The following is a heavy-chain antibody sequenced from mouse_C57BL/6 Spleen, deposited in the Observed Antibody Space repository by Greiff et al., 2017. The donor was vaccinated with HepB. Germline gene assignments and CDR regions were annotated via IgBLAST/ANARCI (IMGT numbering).Heavy chain of an antibody. D-gene: IGHD1-1*01. V-gene: IGHV1-26*01. J-gene: IGHJ2*01. CDR2: INPNNGGT. Sequence: EVQLQQSGPELVKPGASVKISCKASGYTFTDYYMNWVKQSHGKSLEWIGDINPNNGGTSYNQKFKGKATLTVDKSSSTAYMELRSLTSEDSAVYYCARVYYGSSYGYWGQGTTLTVSS. CDR1: GYTFTDYY. CDR3: ARVYYGSSYGY.